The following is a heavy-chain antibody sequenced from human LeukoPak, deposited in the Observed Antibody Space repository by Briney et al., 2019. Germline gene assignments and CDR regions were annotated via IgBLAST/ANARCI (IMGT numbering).Heavy chain of an antibody. CDR3: ARDRIAAPIDY. J-gene: IGHJ4*02. D-gene: IGHD6-13*01. CDR2: ISAYNGNT. CDR1: GYTFTSYG. V-gene: IGHV1-18*01. Sequence: AASVNVSCKASGYTFTSYGISWVRQAPGQGLEWMGWISAYNGNTNYAQKLQGRVTMTTDTSTSTAYMELRSLRSDDTAVYYSARDRIAAPIDYWGQGTLVTVSS.